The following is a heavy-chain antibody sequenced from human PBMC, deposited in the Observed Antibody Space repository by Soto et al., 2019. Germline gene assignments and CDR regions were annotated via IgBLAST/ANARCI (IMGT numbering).Heavy chain of an antibody. CDR1: GGTFSSYA. CDR3: ASSYYDFWSGYPGLRSYYDHGMDV. D-gene: IGHD3-3*01. V-gene: IGHV1-69*06. CDR2: IIPIFGTA. Sequence: SVKVSCKASGGTFSSYAISWVRQAPGQGLEWMGGIIPIFGTANYAQKFQGRVTITADKSTSTAYMELSSLRSEDTAVYYCASSYYDFWSGYPGLRSYYDHGMDVWVHATTATVSS. J-gene: IGHJ6*02.